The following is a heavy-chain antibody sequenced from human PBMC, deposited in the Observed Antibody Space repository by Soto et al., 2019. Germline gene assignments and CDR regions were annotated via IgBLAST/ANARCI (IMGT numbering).Heavy chain of an antibody. D-gene: IGHD6-13*01. V-gene: IGHV1-18*01. CDR1: GYTFTRYG. Sequence: QGQLVQSGAEVKKPGASVKVPCKASGYTFTRYGISWVRQAPGQGLEWMGWISAYNGNTNNAQNLQGRVTMTTATSTHTAYLGRRSLGSDDTAVYYCARDRGAAAGADYYYGMDVRGHGTTVAV. CDR2: ISAYNGNT. J-gene: IGHJ6*02. CDR3: ARDRGAAAGADYYYGMDV.